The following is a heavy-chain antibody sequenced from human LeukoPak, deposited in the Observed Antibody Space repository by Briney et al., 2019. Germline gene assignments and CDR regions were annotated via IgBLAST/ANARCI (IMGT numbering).Heavy chain of an antibody. D-gene: IGHD6-13*01. CDR3: ARGPDGSGSWYPYYWYFDL. Sequence: SETLSLTCTVSGGSISSYYWSWIRQPPGKGLEWIGYIYYSGSTNYNPSLKSRVTISVDTSKNQFSLKLSSVTAADTAVYYCARGPDGSGSWYPYYWYFDLWGRGTLVTVSS. J-gene: IGHJ2*01. CDR1: GGSISSYY. V-gene: IGHV4-59*01. CDR2: IYYSGST.